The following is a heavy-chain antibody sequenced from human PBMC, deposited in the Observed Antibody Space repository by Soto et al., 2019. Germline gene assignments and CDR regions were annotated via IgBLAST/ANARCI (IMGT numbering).Heavy chain of an antibody. CDR3: ARGREKEYYDYVWGSYRGGYFDY. J-gene: IGHJ4*02. CDR2: ISYDGSNK. CDR1: GFTFSSYA. V-gene: IGHV3-30-3*01. D-gene: IGHD3-16*01. Sequence: QVQLVESGGGVVQPGRSLRLSCAASGFTFSSYAMHWVRQAPGKGLEWVAVISYDGSNKYYADSVKCRFTISRDNSKNTLYLQMNSLRGEDTAVYYCARGREKEYYDYVWGSYRGGYFDYWGQGTLVTVSS.